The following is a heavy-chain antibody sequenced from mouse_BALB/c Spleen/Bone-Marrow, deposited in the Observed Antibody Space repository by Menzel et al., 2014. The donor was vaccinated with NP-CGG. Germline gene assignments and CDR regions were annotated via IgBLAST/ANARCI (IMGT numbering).Heavy chain of an antibody. V-gene: IGHV1-63*01. Sequence: QVQLKESGTELVRPGTSVKISCKASGYAFTNYWLGWVKQRPGHGLEWIGDIYPGSGNTYYNEKFKGKVTLTADKSSSXAYMQLSGLTSEDSAVYFCTRRRSLDYWGQGTTLTVSS. CDR2: IYPGSGNT. CDR1: GYAFTNYW. J-gene: IGHJ2*01. CDR3: TRRRSLDY.